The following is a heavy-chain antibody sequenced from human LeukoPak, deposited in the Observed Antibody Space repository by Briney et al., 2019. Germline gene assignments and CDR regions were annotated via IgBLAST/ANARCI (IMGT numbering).Heavy chain of an antibody. CDR2: ISGSGGST. Sequence: GGSLRLSCAASGFTFSSYGMHWVRQAPGKGLEWVSAISGSGGSTYYADSVKGRFTISRDNSKNTLYLQMNSLRAEDTAVYYCAKDLRNYDSSGFDYWGQGTLVTVSS. CDR3: AKDLRNYDSSGFDY. D-gene: IGHD3-22*01. J-gene: IGHJ4*02. V-gene: IGHV3-23*01. CDR1: GFTFSSYG.